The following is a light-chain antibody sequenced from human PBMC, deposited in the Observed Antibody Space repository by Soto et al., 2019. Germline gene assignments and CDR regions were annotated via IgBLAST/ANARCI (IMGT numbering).Light chain of an antibody. CDR2: AAS. V-gene: IGKV1-6*01. J-gene: IGKJ1*01. CDR3: LQDYSYTRT. CDR1: QGIRNE. Sequence: AIQMTQSPSSLSASVGDRVTITCRASQGIRNELGWYQQKPGKAPKLLLFAASTLHSGVPSRFSGSGSGTDFALTISSLQPEDFATYYCLQDYSYTRTFGQGTKVEIK.